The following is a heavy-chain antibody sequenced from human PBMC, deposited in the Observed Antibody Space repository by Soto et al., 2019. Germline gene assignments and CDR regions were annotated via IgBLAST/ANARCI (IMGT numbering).Heavy chain of an antibody. V-gene: IGHV2-5*01. CDR1: GFSLSTSGVG. D-gene: IGHD6-19*01. J-gene: IGHJ4*02. CDR3: AHRRLNSSGWYVARASFDY. Sequence: GSGPTLVNSTQTLTLTCTFSGFSLSTSGVGVGWIRQPPGNALEWLALIYWNDDKRYSPSLKSRLTITKDTSKNQVVLTMTNMDPVDTATYHCAHRRLNSSGWYVARASFDYWGQGTLVTVSS. CDR2: IYWNDDK.